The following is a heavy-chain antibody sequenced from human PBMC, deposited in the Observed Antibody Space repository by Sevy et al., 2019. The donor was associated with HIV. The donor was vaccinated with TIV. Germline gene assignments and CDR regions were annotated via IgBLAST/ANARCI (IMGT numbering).Heavy chain of an antibody. J-gene: IGHJ3*02. D-gene: IGHD2-15*01. CDR2: INHSGGT. V-gene: IGHV4-34*01. CDR1: GGSFSGYY. Sequence: SETLSLTCAVYGGSFSGYYWSWIRQPPGKGLEWIREINHSGGTNYNPSLKSRVTISVDTSKNQFSLMVNSVTAADTAMFYCARHCTGSSCSHAFDIWGQGTRVTVSS. CDR3: ARHCTGSSCSHAFDI.